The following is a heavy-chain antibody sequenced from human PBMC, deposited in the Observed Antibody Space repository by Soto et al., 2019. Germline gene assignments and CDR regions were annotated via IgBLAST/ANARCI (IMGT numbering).Heavy chain of an antibody. Sequence: SETLSLTCAVYGGSFSGYYWSWIRQPPGKGLEWIGRIYTSGSTNYNPSLNSRVTMSVDTSKNQFSLKLSSVTAADTAVYYCARADDYYGMDVWGQGTTVTVSS. CDR2: IYTSGST. J-gene: IGHJ6*02. V-gene: IGHV4-59*10. CDR1: GGSFSGYY. CDR3: ARADDYYGMDV.